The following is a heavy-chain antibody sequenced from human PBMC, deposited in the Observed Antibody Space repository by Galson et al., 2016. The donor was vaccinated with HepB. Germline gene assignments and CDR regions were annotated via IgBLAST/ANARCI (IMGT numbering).Heavy chain of an antibody. CDR2: ISGSGGTT. D-gene: IGHD2-15*01. CDR3: AKGAYSLPENFQH. V-gene: IGHV3-23*01. J-gene: IGHJ1*01. Sequence: SLRLSCAASGFTFSSYAMNWVRQPPGKGLEWVSSISGSGGTTYYADSLKGRFTISRDNSKSTLYLQMNSLRAEDTAVYYCAKGAYSLPENFQHWGQGTLSPSPQ. CDR1: GFTFSSYA.